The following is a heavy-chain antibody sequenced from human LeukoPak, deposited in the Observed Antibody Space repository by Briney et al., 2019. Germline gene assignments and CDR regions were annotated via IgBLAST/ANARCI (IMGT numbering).Heavy chain of an antibody. CDR3: ARVVIAARLNYFDY. V-gene: IGHV3-23*01. CDR1: GFTFSNFA. J-gene: IGHJ4*02. CDR2: IGSDSGGI. Sequence: GGSLRLSCAASGFTFSNFAMIWVRQAPGKGLEWVSVIGSDSGGIHYTDSVKGRFTIPRDTSKNTLYLQMNSLRAEDTAVYYCARVVIAARLNYFDYWGQGTLVTVSS. D-gene: IGHD6-6*01.